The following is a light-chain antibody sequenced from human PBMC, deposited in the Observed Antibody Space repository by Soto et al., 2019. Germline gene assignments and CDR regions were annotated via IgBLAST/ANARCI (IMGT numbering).Light chain of an antibody. CDR2: GAS. CDR1: QSVSSSY. V-gene: IGKV3-20*01. Sequence: EIVLTQSPGTLSLSPGERATLSCRASQSVSSSYLAWYQQKPGQAPRLLIYGASSRATGIPDRFSGSGSGTDFTLTIRNLEPEDFAVYYCQQYGSPYTFGQRTKLEIK. CDR3: QQYGSPYT. J-gene: IGKJ2*01.